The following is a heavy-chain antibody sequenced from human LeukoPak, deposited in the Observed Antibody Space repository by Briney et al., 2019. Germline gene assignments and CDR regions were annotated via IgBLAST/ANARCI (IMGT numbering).Heavy chain of an antibody. J-gene: IGHJ4*02. V-gene: IGHV3-66*01. Sequence: GGSLRHSCAVSGVTASGNYMSWVRQAPGKGLEWVSVIYSGGDTYYADSVKGRFTISRDNFKNTLYLQMNSLRADDTAVYYCATCSQWGGLFDFWGQGTLVTVSS. CDR3: ATCSQWGGLFDF. CDR2: IYSGGDT. D-gene: IGHD1-26*01. CDR1: GVTASGNY.